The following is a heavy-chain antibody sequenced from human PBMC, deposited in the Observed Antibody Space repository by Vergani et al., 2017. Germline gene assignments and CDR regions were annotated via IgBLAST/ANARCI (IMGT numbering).Heavy chain of an antibody. CDR2: IYYSGST. D-gene: IGHD3-22*01. V-gene: IGHV4-39*01. J-gene: IGHJ4*02. Sequence: QLQLQESGPGLVKPSETLSLTCTVSGGSISSSTYYWGWIRQPPWKGLEWIGSIYYSGSTYYNPTLKSRVTISLDTSKTQFSLKLSSVTAADTAVYYCARQARYYYDSSGDFDYWGQGTLVTGSS. CDR1: GGSISSSTYY. CDR3: ARQARYYYDSSGDFDY.